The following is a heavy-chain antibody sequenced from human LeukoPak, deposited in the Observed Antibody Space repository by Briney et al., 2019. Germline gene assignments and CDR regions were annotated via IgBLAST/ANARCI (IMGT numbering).Heavy chain of an antibody. D-gene: IGHD5-24*01. J-gene: IGHJ5*02. CDR2: IYYSGTT. CDR1: GGSTSSYY. Sequence: SETLSLTCTVSGGSTSSYYWSWIRQPPGKGLEWIGSIYYSGTTAYNPSLKSRVTISVDTSKNQFSRKWSSVTAADRAVYYCVRWQSGSMFHPPWGQGTLVTVSS. CDR3: VRWQSGSMFHPP. V-gene: IGHV4-59*05.